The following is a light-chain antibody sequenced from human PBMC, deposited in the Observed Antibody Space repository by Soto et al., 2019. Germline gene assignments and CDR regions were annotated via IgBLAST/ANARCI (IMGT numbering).Light chain of an antibody. CDR3: QQYNNWPPWT. CDR2: GAS. J-gene: IGKJ1*01. Sequence: EIVMTQSPATLSVSPGERATLSCRASLSVSCNLAWYPQKPGQAPRPLIYGASTRATGIPARFSGSGSGTEFTLTISSLQSEDFAVYYCQQYNNWPPWTFGQGTKVEIK. CDR1: LSVSCN. V-gene: IGKV3-15*01.